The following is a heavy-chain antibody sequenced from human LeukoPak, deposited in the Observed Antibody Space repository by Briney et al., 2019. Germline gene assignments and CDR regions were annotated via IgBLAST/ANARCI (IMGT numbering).Heavy chain of an antibody. J-gene: IGHJ4*02. CDR3: ARHSQQQLSIDY. Sequence: GESLKISCKASGYSFTTYWIGWVRQMPGKVLEWMGIIYPGDSDTRYSPSFQGQVTISADKSISTAYLQWSSLKASDTAMYYCARHSQQQLSIDYWGQGTLVTVSS. CDR2: IYPGDSDT. CDR1: GYSFTTYW. D-gene: IGHD6-13*01. V-gene: IGHV5-51*01.